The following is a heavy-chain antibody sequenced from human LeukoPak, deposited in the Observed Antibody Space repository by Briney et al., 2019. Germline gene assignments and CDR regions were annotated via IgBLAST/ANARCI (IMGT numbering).Heavy chain of an antibody. CDR2: ISGGGGGA. D-gene: IGHD5-18*01. V-gene: IGHV3-23*01. CDR1: GFTFSDYA. CDR3: AKGRDRGYSYGYSDY. J-gene: IGHJ4*02. Sequence: PGGSLRLSCAASGFTFSDYAMRWVRQAPGKGLEWLSEISGGGGGAYYADSVKGRFTISRDNSKNTLYLQMNSLRAEDTAVYYCAKGRDRGYSYGYSDYWGQGTLVTVSS.